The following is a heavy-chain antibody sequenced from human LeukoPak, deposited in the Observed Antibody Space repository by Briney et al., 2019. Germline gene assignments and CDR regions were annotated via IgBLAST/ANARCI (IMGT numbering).Heavy chain of an antibody. Sequence: PSETLCLTCTVSGGSISSRSYYWGWIRQPPGKGLEWIGSIYYSGSTYYNPSLKSRVTISVDTSKNQFSLKLSSVTAADTAVYYCARHHFDYGDYLTNWFDPWGQGTLVTVSS. D-gene: IGHD4-17*01. CDR3: ARHHFDYGDYLTNWFDP. J-gene: IGHJ5*02. CDR2: IYYSGST. CDR1: GGSISSRSYY. V-gene: IGHV4-39*01.